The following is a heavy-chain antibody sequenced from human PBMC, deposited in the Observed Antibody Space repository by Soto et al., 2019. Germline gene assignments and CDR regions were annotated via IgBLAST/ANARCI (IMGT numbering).Heavy chain of an antibody. CDR3: TRDVGEPFYNYEMDV. CDR1: GGNFGIYA. V-gene: IGHV1-69*01. D-gene: IGHD2-15*01. CDR2: IIPTVGTT. Sequence: QVQLEQSGAEVKKPGSSVKVSCKPSGGNFGIYAITWVRQAPGQGLRWVGGIIPTVGTTHYAQKFEGRVSITADESTGTVYMELSRLTSDDTAIYYCTRDVGEPFYNYEMDVGGQGTTVTVSS. J-gene: IGHJ6*02.